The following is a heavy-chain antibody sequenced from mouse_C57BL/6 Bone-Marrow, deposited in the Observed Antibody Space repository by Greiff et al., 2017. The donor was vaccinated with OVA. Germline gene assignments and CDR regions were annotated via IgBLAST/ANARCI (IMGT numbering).Heavy chain of an antibody. CDR3: AREGYYYGSACFAY. V-gene: IGHV5-4*01. Sequence: EVQRVESGGGLVKPGGSLKLSCAASGFTFSSYAMSWVRQTPEKRLEWVATISDGGSYTYYPDNVKGRFTISRDNAKNNLYLQMSHLKSEDTAMYYSAREGYYYGSACFAYWGQEALVTVSA. CDR2: ISDGGSYT. D-gene: IGHD1-1*01. J-gene: IGHJ3*01. CDR1: GFTFSSYA.